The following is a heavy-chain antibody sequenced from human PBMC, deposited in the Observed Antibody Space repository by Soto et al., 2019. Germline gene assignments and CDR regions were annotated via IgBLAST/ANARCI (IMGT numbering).Heavy chain of an antibody. CDR1: GFTFSSFD. CDR3: ARRFGESTGY. CDR2: ISRSLSTI. D-gene: IGHD3-10*01. J-gene: IGHJ4*02. V-gene: IGHV3-48*01. Sequence: GGSLRLSCAASGFTFSSFDMNWVRQAPGKGLEWVSYISRSLSTIYYADSVKGRFIISRDNAKNSLFLQMNSLRAEDTAVYYCARRFGESTGYWGQGTLVTVSS.